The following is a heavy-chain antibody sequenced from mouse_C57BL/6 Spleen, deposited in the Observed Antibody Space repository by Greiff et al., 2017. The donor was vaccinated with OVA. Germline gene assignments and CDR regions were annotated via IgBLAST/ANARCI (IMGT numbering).Heavy chain of an antibody. CDR3: AIGEGGQLRLRND. CDR1: GYSFTGYF. D-gene: IGHD3-2*02. V-gene: IGHV1-64*01. Sequence: QVQLQQSGPELVKPGDSLKISCTASGYSFTGYFMNWVLQSHGKSLEWIGMIHPNSGSTNYTKKVKSKVTLTVDKSSSTAYMQLSSLTSEDSAVYYCAIGEGGQLRLRNDWGQGTTLTVSS. CDR2: IHPNSGST. J-gene: IGHJ2*01.